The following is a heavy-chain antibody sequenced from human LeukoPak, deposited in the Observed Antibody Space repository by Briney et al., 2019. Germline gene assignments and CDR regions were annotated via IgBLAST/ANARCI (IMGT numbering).Heavy chain of an antibody. V-gene: IGHV1-2*02. J-gene: IGHJ4*02. CDR2: INPNSGVT. CDR1: GYTFSGFY. Sequence: ASVKVSCKASGYTFSGFYIHWVRQAPGQGLEWMGWINPNSGVTNYAQKLQGRVTMTTDTSTSTAYMELRSLRSDDTAVYYCARDNDSRDPPHFDYWGQGTLVTVSS. D-gene: IGHD3-16*01. CDR3: ARDNDSRDPPHFDY.